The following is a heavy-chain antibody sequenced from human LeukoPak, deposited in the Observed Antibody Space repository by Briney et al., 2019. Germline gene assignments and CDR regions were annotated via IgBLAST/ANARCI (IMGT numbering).Heavy chain of an antibody. V-gene: IGHV4-34*01. D-gene: IGHD3-10*01. J-gene: IGHJ4*02. CDR1: GESLSGFY. Sequence: SETLSLTCAVYGESLSGFYWSWIRQPPGKGLEWIGEINHSGSTNYKPSLKSRVVILIDTSKNQFSLKLSSVTAADTAVYYCARASGSGTDYWGQGTLVTVSS. CDR3: ARASGSGTDY. CDR2: INHSGST.